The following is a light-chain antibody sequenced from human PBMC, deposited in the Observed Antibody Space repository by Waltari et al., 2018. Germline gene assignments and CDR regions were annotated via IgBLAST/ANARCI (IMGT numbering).Light chain of an antibody. J-gene: IGLJ1*01. CDR2: NNN. CDR3: ASWDDSLNGLV. V-gene: IGLV1-44*01. Sequence: QSVLTQPPSASGTPGQRVTVSCSGSSSNIGSHSVTWYQHLPGTAPKLLIYNNNEWPSGVPDRFSASKSGTSASLAISGLQSEDEADYYCASWDDSLNGLVFGTGTKVIAL. CDR1: SSNIGSHS.